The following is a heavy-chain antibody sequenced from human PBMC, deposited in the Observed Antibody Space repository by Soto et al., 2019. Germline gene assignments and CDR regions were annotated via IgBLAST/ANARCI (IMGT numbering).Heavy chain of an antibody. Sequence: EVQLVESGGGFVQPGGSLRLSCTASGFTFSSQWLHWVRQAPGKGLMWISRILNDGTTTNYADSVKGRFTVSRDNAKKTMSLQMNNLRAEDTAVYYCATWRGGYTYGLDHWGQGTPVTVSS. CDR2: ILNDGTTT. J-gene: IGHJ4*02. V-gene: IGHV3-74*01. D-gene: IGHD5-18*01. CDR3: ATWRGGYTYGLDH. CDR1: GFTFSSQW.